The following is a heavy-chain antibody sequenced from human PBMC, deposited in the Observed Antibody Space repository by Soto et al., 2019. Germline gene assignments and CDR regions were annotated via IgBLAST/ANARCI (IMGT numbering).Heavy chain of an antibody. V-gene: IGHV4-59*01. Sequence: SETLSLTCTVSAGSISGYFWNWIRQPPGKGLEWIGYMSYTGNTNYNPSLTSRVSISVDTSKNQFSLNLNSVTAADTPVYYCARADTTIVPLAQWGQGTLVTVSS. CDR3: ARADTTIVPLAQ. CDR1: AGSISGYF. CDR2: MSYTGNT. D-gene: IGHD3-10*01. J-gene: IGHJ4*02.